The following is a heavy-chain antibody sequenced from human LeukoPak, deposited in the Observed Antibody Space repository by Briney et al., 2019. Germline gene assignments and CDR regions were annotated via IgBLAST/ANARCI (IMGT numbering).Heavy chain of an antibody. Sequence: ASVTVSCKASGYTFTGYYMHWVRQAPGQGLEWMGWINPNSGGTNYAQKFQGRVTMTRDTSINTAYMELSRLRSDDTAVYYCARVAVAGTGSVDYWGQETLVTVSS. CDR1: GYTFTGYY. CDR3: ARVAVAGTGSVDY. V-gene: IGHV1-2*02. CDR2: INPNSGGT. J-gene: IGHJ4*02. D-gene: IGHD6-19*01.